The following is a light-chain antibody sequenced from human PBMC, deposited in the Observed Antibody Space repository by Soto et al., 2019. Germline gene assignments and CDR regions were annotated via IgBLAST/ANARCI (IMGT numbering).Light chain of an antibody. V-gene: IGKV3-20*01. Sequence: EIVLTQSPSTLSLSPGERATLSCRASQSVSSSYLAWYQQKPGQAPRLLIYGASRRATGVPDRFSGSGSGTDFTLTISGLEPEDFAVYYCQQYDSSPFTFGQGTRLDIK. CDR2: GAS. J-gene: IGKJ5*01. CDR1: QSVSSSY. CDR3: QQYDSSPFT.